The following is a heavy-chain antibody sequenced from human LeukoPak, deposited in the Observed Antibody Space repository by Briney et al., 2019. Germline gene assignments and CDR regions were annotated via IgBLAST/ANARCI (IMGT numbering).Heavy chain of an antibody. CDR1: GGSITSYY. V-gene: IGHV4-59*12. Sequence: SETLSLTCTVSGGSITSYYWSWIRQPPGKGLEWIGYIYYSGSTKYNPSLKSRVTISVDTSKNQFSLKLSSVTAADTAVYYCARDESAAAGTYYFDYWGQGTLVTVSS. J-gene: IGHJ4*02. CDR3: ARDESAAAGTYYFDY. CDR2: IYYSGST. D-gene: IGHD6-13*01.